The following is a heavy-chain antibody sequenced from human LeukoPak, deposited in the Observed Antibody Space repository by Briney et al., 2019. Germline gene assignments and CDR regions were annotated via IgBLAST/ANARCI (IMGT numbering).Heavy chain of an antibody. Sequence: GGSLRLSCAASGFTFNSYAMHWVRQAPGKGLEWVAIISYDGSNKYYADSVKGRFTISRDNSKNTLYLQMNSLRAEDTAVYYCARGASVVTATAFDYWGQGSLVTVSS. CDR2: ISYDGSNK. D-gene: IGHD2-21*02. CDR1: GFTFNSYA. V-gene: IGHV3-30-3*01. J-gene: IGHJ4*02. CDR3: ARGASVVTATAFDY.